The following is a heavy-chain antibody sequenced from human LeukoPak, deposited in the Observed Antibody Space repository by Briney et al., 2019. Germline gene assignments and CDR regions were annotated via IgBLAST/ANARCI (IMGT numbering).Heavy chain of an antibody. CDR3: ARDYGDYGSHWDAFDI. Sequence: ASVKVSCKASGYTFTDYYIHWVRQAPGQGLEWMGWISPNSGGTKYAQKFQGRVTTTRDTSISTVYMELSRLRSDDTAVYYCARDYGDYGSHWDAFDIWGQGTMVTVSS. CDR2: ISPNSGGT. D-gene: IGHD4-17*01. CDR1: GYTFTDYY. J-gene: IGHJ3*02. V-gene: IGHV1-2*02.